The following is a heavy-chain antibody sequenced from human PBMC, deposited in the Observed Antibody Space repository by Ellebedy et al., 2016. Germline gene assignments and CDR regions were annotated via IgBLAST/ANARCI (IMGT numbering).Heavy chain of an antibody. CDR1: GFTFDDYG. V-gene: IGHV3-74*01. CDR2: INSDGSGT. Sequence: GGSLRLSCAASGFTFDDYGMSWVRQAPGKGLVWVSRINSDGSGTSYADSVRGRFTISRDNAKNTVYLQMNSLRAEDTAVYYCARDARSSGWSGTFCFDYWGQGTLVTVSS. J-gene: IGHJ4*02. D-gene: IGHD6-19*01. CDR3: ARDARSSGWSGTFCFDY.